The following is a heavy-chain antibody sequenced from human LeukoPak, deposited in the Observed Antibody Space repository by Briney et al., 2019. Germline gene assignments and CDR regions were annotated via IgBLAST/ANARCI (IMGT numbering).Heavy chain of an antibody. V-gene: IGHV3-23*01. Sequence: PGASLRLSCAASGFTFSTYTMTWVRQAPGKGLEWVSLISDSDGTTYYADSVKGRFTISRDNSKNTLYLQMNSLRAEDTAIYYRTKGDWLDYWGQGALVTVSS. CDR3: TKGDWLDY. J-gene: IGHJ4*02. CDR1: GFTFSTYT. CDR2: ISDSDGTT. D-gene: IGHD3/OR15-3a*01.